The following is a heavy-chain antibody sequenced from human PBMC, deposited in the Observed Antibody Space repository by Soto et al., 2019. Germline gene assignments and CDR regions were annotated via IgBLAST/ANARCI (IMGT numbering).Heavy chain of an antibody. V-gene: IGHV5-51*01. D-gene: IGHD3-10*01. CDR1: GYSFTSYW. CDR3: ARQDVLLWFGELLSPLDY. CDR2: IYPGDSDT. J-gene: IGHJ4*02. Sequence: GESLKISCQGSGYSFTSYWIGWVRQMPGKGLEWMGIIYPGDSDTRYSPSFQGQVTNSADKSISTAYLQWSSLKASDTAMYYCARQDVLLWFGELLSPLDYWGQGTLVTVSS.